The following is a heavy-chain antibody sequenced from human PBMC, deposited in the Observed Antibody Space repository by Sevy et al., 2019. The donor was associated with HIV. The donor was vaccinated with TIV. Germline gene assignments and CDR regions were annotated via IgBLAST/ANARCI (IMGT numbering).Heavy chain of an antibody. J-gene: IGHJ4*02. Sequence: GGSLRLSCAASGFTFSKYWMGWVRQAPGKGLEWVANIKQDAGQKYYVDSVKGRFTISRDNAKNSLYLQMNRLRAEDTAVYFCASDAGNYYFTYWGQGTLVTASS. CDR3: ASDAGNYYFTY. V-gene: IGHV3-7*01. CDR1: GFTFSKYW. CDR2: IKQDAGQK. D-gene: IGHD1-7*01.